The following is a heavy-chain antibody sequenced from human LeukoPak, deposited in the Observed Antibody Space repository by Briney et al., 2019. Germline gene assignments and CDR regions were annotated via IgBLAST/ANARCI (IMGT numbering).Heavy chain of an antibody. CDR3: ARGALGYCSSTSCYNFDY. Sequence: GESLKISCKGSGYSFTSYWIGWVRQMPGKGLEWMGIIYPGDSDTRYSPSFQGQGTISADKSISTAYLQWRSLKASDTAMYYCARGALGYCSSTSCYNFDYWGQGTLVTVSS. J-gene: IGHJ4*02. D-gene: IGHD2-2*01. CDR1: GYSFTSYW. CDR2: IYPGDSDT. V-gene: IGHV5-51*01.